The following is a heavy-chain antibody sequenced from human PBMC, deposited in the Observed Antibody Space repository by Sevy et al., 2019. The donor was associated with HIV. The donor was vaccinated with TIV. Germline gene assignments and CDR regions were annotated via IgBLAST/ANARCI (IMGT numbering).Heavy chain of an antibody. CDR1: GYTFTGYY. CDR3: ARDLILYGVAGTTLWDYYYYYGMDV. D-gene: IGHD1-7*01. Sequence: GSVKVSCKASGYTFTGYYMHWVRQAPGQGLEWMGWINPNSGGTNYAQKFQGRVTMTRDTSISTAYLELSRLRSDDTAVYYCARDLILYGVAGTTLWDYYYYYGMDVWGQGTTVTVSS. CDR2: INPNSGGT. J-gene: IGHJ6*02. V-gene: IGHV1-2*02.